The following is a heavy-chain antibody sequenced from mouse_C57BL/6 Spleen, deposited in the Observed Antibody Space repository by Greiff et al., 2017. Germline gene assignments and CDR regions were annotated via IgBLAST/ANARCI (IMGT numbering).Heavy chain of an antibody. CDR1: GFTFSDYG. CDR2: ISSGSSTI. D-gene: IGHD1-1*01. V-gene: IGHV5-17*01. J-gene: IGHJ3*01. CDR3: ARTLYYYGSSLGWFAY. Sequence: EVKVVESGGGLVKPGGSLKLSCAASGFTFSDYGMHWVRQAPEKGLEWVAYISSGSSTIYYADTVKGRFTISRDNAKNTLFLQMTSLRSEDTAMYYCARTLYYYGSSLGWFAYWGQGTLVTVSA.